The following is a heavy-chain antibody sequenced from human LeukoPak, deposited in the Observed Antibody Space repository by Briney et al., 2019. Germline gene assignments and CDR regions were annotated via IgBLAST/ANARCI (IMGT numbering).Heavy chain of an antibody. J-gene: IGHJ4*02. V-gene: IGHV3-66*01. CDR1: GFTVSSNY. CDR2: IYSGGST. CDR3: ARDLGGGYCSSTSCPLGY. Sequence: GGSLRLSCAASGFTVSSNYMSWVRQAPGKGLEWASVIYSGGSTYYADSVKGRFTISRDNSKNTLYLQMNSLRAEDTAVYYCARDLGGGYCSSTSCPLGYWGQGTLVTVSS. D-gene: IGHD2-2*01.